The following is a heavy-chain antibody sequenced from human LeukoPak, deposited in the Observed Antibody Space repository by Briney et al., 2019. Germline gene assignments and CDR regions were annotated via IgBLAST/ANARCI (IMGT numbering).Heavy chain of an antibody. D-gene: IGHD6-13*01. V-gene: IGHV3-53*01. CDR1: GFTVSSNY. Sequence: GGSLRLSCAASGFTVSSNYMNWVRQAPGKGLERVSVIYGGGTTNSTHSVKGRFTISTDNSKNTLYLQMNSLRAEDTAVYYCARLRSSFSIDYWGQGPLVTVSS. CDR2: IYGGGTT. J-gene: IGHJ4*02. CDR3: ARLRSSFSIDY.